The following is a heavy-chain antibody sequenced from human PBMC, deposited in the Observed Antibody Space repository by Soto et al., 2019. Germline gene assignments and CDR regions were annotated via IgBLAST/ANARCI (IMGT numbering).Heavy chain of an antibody. CDR1: GFNFSDYY. J-gene: IGHJ4*02. Sequence: EVQLVESGGGLVQPGGSLRLSCAGSGFNFSDYYIDWVRQAPGKGLEWVGRSRAKGNRYSTDYAASVKGRFTVSVDASKNSLYLQMISLKTEDPALYYCTRAIPGTTSSDYWGQGTVVTVSS. V-gene: IGHV3-72*01. D-gene: IGHD1-7*01. CDR2: SRAKGNRYST. CDR3: TRAIPGTTSSDY.